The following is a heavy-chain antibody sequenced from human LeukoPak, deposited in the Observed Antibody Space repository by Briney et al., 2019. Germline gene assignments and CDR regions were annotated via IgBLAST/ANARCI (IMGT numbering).Heavy chain of an antibody. CDR3: ARAVGATTAEDY. CDR2: IDPSDSYT. D-gene: IGHD1-26*01. V-gene: IGHV5-10-1*01. Sequence: GESLKISCKGSGYSFTSYWISWVRQMPGKGLEWMGRIDPSDSYTNYSPSFQGHVTISADKSISTAYLQWSSLKASDTATYYCARAVGATTAEDYWGQGTLVTVSS. J-gene: IGHJ4*02. CDR1: GYSFTSYW.